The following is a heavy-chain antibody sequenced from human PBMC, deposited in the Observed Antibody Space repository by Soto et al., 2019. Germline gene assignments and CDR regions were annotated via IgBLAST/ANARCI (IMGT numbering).Heavy chain of an antibody. CDR3: ARDPGRRNFFDY. V-gene: IGHV3-66*01. CDR1: GFTVSSNY. Sequence: GGSLRLSCAASGFTVSSNYMSWVRQAPGKGLEWVSVIYIGGSTSYADSVEGRFTISRDNSKNTLYLQINSLRADDTAVYYCARDPGRRNFFDYWGQGTLVTAPQ. CDR2: IYIGGST. J-gene: IGHJ4*02.